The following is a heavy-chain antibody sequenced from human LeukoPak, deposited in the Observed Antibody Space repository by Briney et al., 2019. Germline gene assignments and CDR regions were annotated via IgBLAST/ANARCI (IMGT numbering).Heavy chain of an antibody. V-gene: IGHV3-30*03. Sequence: GGSLRLSCAASGFTFSGHGMHWVRQAPGKGLEWVAIISYDGSTTYYADSVKGRSTISRDNSKSTLFLQMNSLRAEDTAVYYCARDQDYSDRSGYYYVFYYWGQGTLVTVSS. CDR3: ARDQDYSDRSGYYYVFYY. CDR1: GFTFSGHG. CDR2: ISYDGSTT. J-gene: IGHJ4*02. D-gene: IGHD3-22*01.